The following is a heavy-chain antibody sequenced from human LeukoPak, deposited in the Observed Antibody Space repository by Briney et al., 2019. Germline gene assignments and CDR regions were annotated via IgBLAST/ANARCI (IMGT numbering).Heavy chain of an antibody. J-gene: IGHJ6*03. V-gene: IGHV3-53*01. CDR2: IYSGGTT. CDR1: GFAVSSNY. D-gene: IGHD4-17*01. Sequence: GGSLRLSCAASGFAVSSNYMSWVRHAPAKGLEWVSVIYSGGTTYYEDHVRGRFTISRDNSKNTLYLQMNSLRAEDTAVYYCARYGDYDYYYMDVWGKGTTVTVSS. CDR3: ARYGDYDYYYMDV.